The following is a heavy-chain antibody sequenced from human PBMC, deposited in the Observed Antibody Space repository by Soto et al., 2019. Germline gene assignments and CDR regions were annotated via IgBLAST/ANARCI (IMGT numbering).Heavy chain of an antibody. CDR3: ARVSPPDYDILIGYYYYGMDV. D-gene: IGHD3-9*01. J-gene: IGHJ6*02. Sequence: VASVKVSCKASGYTFTSYGISWVRQAPGQGLEWMGWISTYNGNTNYAQKVQGRVTMTTDTSTSTAYMELRSLRSDDTAVYYCARVSPPDYDILIGYYYYGMDVWGQGTTVTVSS. CDR2: ISTYNGNT. V-gene: IGHV1-18*01. CDR1: GYTFTSYG.